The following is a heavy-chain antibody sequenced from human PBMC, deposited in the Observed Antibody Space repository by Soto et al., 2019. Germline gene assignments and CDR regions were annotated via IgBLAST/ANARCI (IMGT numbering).Heavy chain of an antibody. Sequence: GGSLRLSCAASGFTFSSYAMHWVRQAPGKGLEWVAVISYDGSNKYYADSVKGRFTISRDNSKNTLYLQMNSLRAEDTAVYYCAREGGFEGLVVGASHFDYWGQGTLVTVSS. V-gene: IGHV3-30-3*01. CDR1: GFTFSSYA. J-gene: IGHJ4*02. CDR2: ISYDGSNK. D-gene: IGHD1-26*01. CDR3: AREGGFEGLVVGASHFDY.